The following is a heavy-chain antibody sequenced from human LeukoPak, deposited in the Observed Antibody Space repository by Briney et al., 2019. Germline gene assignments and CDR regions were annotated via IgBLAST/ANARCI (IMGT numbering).Heavy chain of an antibody. CDR2: INPGGKT. V-gene: IGHV4-34*01. CDR1: GGSFSGYY. CDR3: AREDCSGGDCSNFDS. D-gene: IGHD2-21*02. J-gene: IGHJ4*02. Sequence: SETLSLTCAVYGGSFSGYYWSWIRQSPGKGLEWIGEINPGGKTNYNPSLESRVTISVDASKKQFSLKVGSVTAADTAAYYCAREDCSGGDCSNFDSWGQGTLVTVSS.